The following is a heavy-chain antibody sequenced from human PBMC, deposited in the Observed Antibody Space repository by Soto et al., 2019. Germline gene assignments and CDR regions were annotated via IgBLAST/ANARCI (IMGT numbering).Heavy chain of an antibody. CDR2: IYHSGST. J-gene: IGHJ6*03. CDR1: SGSISSSNW. CDR3: ARATSGSYYNHYYYMDV. Sequence: SETLSLTCAVSSGSISSSNWWSWVRQPPGKGLEWIGEIYHSGSTNYNPSLKSRVTISVDKSKNQFSLKLSSVTAADTAVYYCARATSGSYYNHYYYMDVWGKGTTVTVSS. V-gene: IGHV4-4*02. D-gene: IGHD3-10*01.